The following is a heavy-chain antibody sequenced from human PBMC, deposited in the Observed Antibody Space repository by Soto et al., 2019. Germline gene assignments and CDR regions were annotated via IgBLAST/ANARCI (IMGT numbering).Heavy chain of an antibody. J-gene: IGHJ4*02. CDR1: GASISNSY. V-gene: IGHV4-59*01. Sequence: SETLSLTCTVSGASISNSYWSWIRQPPGKRLEWIGYIYYSGTTNYNPSLNSRVTISVDTSKNQFSLKLSSVTAADTAVYYCARVSGYYNFDYWGQGTLVTVSS. CDR3: ARVSGYYNFDY. D-gene: IGHD5-12*01. CDR2: IYYSGTT.